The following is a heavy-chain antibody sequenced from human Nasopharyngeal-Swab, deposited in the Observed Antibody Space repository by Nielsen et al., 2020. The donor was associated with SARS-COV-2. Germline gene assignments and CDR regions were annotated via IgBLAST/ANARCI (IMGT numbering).Heavy chain of an antibody. J-gene: IGHJ6*02. CDR2: INPNSGGT. CDR3: ARGYCSSTSCYVMDV. V-gene: IGHV1-2*02. Sequence: ASVKVSCKASGGTFSSYAISWVRQAPGQGLEWMGWINPNSGGTNYAQKFQGRVTMTRDTSISTAYMELSRLRSDDTAVYYCARGYCSSTSCYVMDVWGQGTTVTVSS. D-gene: IGHD2-2*01. CDR1: GGTFSSYA.